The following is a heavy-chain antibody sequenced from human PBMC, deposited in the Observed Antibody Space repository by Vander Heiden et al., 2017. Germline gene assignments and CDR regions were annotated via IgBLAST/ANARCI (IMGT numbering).Heavy chain of an antibody. CDR3: ARIWNCGGDCYSEKWGSTYYYAMDI. D-gene: IGHD2-21*02. CDR2: IIPIFGAA. V-gene: IGHV1-69*01. J-gene: IGHJ6*02. CDR1: GGTFNHYG. Sequence: QVQLVQSGAEVKKPGSSVKVSCKASGGTFNHYGVNWVRPAPGQGLGWMGGIIPIFGAANYAQNFQGRVTITADESTSTAYMELTSLGSEDTAVYYCARIWNCGGDCYSEKWGSTYYYAMDIWGQGTTVTVSS.